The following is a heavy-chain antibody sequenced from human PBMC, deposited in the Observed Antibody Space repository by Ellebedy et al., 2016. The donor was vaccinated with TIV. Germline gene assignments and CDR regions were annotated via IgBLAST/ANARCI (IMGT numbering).Heavy chain of an antibody. D-gene: IGHD3-16*01. CDR3: ARTDLRYGMDV. CDR2: IYHSGST. CDR1: GYSIRSGYY. V-gene: IGHV4-38-2*02. Sequence: SETLSLXXSVSGYSIRSGYYWGWIRQPPGKGLEWIANIYHSGSTYYNPSLRSRLSLSLDTSKNHLFLRLSPVTAADTAVHFCARTDLRYGMDVWGQGTSVTGS. J-gene: IGHJ6*02.